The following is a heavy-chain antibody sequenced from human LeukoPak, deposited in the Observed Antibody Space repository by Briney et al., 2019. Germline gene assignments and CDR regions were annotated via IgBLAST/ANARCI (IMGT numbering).Heavy chain of an antibody. CDR1: GHTFTSYY. D-gene: IGHD5-24*01. V-gene: IGHV1-46*01. J-gene: IGHJ4*02. CDR3: ARDADGYNYMGGHFDY. CDR2: INPSGGST. Sequence: ASVKVSCKASGHTFTSYYMHWVRQAPGQGLEWMGIINPSGGSTSYAQKFQGRVTMTRDTSTSTVYMELSSLRSEDTAMYYCARDADGYNYMGGHFDYWGQGTLVTVSS.